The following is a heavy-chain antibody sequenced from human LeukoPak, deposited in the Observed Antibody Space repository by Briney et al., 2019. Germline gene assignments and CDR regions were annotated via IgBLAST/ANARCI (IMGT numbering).Heavy chain of an antibody. CDR3: RTFIITRDY. V-gene: IGHV3-48*03. D-gene: IGHD3-10*01. J-gene: IGHJ4*02. CDR1: GFTFSSNE. Sequence: PGGSLRLSCAASGFTFSSNEVNWVRQAPGKGLEWVSKSTSSGDIYYADSVRGRFTVSRDNAKNSVYLQMNSLRAEDTAVYYCRTFIITRDYWGQGTLVTVSS. CDR2: KSTSSGDI.